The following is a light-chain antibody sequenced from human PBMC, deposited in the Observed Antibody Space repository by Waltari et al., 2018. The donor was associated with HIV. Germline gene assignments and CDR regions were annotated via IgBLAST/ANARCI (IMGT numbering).Light chain of an antibody. CDR3: QQYAASPLT. CDR1: QSVRSAS. CDR2: GAS. J-gene: IGKJ4*01. V-gene: IGKV3-20*01. Sequence: EIVLTQSPGTLSLSPVERATLSCRASQSVRSASLAWYQQKHGQAPRLLLFGASSRAPGIPDRFSGSGAVTDFILTISRLEPEDCAVYYCQQYAASPLTFGGGTKVEIK.